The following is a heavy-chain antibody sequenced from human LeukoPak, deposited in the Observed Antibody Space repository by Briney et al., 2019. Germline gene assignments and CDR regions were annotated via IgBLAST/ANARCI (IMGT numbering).Heavy chain of an antibody. Sequence: GGSLRLSCAASGFTVSSNYMSWVRQAPGKGLEWVSVIYSGGRTYYGDSVKGRFTISRDNSKNTLYLQMNTLRAEDTALYYCAKHFRIKMQLVLNAFDIWGQGTMVTVSS. CDR3: AKHFRIKMQLVLNAFDI. D-gene: IGHD6-13*01. V-gene: IGHV3-66*04. J-gene: IGHJ3*02. CDR1: GFTVSSNY. CDR2: IYSGGRT.